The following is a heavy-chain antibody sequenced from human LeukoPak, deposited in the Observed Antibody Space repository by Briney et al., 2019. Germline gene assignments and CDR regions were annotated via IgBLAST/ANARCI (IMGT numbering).Heavy chain of an antibody. V-gene: IGHV3-30*02. D-gene: IGHD3-16*02. CDR1: GFSFSNFA. Sequence: GGSLRLSCAASGFSFSNFAMNWVRRAPGKGLEWVAFIRHDGSIKYYADSVKGRFTISRDNYKNTLFLQMNSLRLEDTAVYYCAKEFVAFDYWGQGTLVTVSS. J-gene: IGHJ4*02. CDR3: AKEFVAFDY. CDR2: IRHDGSIK.